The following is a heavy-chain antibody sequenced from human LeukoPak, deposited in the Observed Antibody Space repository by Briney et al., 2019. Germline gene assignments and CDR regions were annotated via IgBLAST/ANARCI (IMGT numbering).Heavy chain of an antibody. V-gene: IGHV4-59*12. Sequence: PSETLSLTCTVSGGSISSYYWSWIRQPPGKGLEWIGYIYHSGSTDYNPSIKSRVTISVDTSKSQFSLKLTSVTAADTAVYYCAREYTLYRSGWFLDYWGQGTVVTVSS. J-gene: IGHJ4*02. CDR2: IYHSGST. CDR1: GGSISSYY. D-gene: IGHD6-19*01. CDR3: AREYTLYRSGWFLDY.